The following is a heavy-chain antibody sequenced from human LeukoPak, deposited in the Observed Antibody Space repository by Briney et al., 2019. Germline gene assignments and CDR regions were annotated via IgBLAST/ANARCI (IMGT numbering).Heavy chain of an antibody. D-gene: IGHD5-24*01. CDR1: GFTFSSYW. J-gene: IGHJ3*02. Sequence: GGSLRLSRAASGFTFSSYWMSWVRQAPGKGLEWVANIKQDGSEKYYVDSVKGRFTISRDNAKNSLYLQMNNLRAEDTAVYYCARDGYNKDAFDIWGQGTMVTVSS. CDR3: ARDGYNKDAFDI. V-gene: IGHV3-7*01. CDR2: IKQDGSEK.